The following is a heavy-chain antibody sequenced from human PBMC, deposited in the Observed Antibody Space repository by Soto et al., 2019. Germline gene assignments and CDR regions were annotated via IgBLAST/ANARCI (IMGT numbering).Heavy chain of an antibody. CDR3: ARGASNWQYFDY. J-gene: IGHJ4*02. D-gene: IGHD4-4*01. Sequence: SETLSLTCTVSDASIRGYYWGWIRQPPGKGLEWIGYFHYSGISNYNSSLKSRVTMSLDTSKNQFSLKLSSVSAADTAIYYCARGASNWQYFDYWGQGALVTVSS. V-gene: IGHV4-59*01. CDR1: DASIRGYY. CDR2: FHYSGIS.